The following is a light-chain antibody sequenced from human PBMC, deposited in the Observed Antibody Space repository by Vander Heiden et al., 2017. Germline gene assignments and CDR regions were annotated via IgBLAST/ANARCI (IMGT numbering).Light chain of an antibody. CDR2: CAS. CDR1: QSCLYSSNNRNY. CDR3: QQYYSCPLT. J-gene: IGKJ4*01. Sequence: LIAQSPESLAASRGETAAINCKSSQSCLYSSNNRNYLAWYQRRPGQPPKLLIYCASTRHSGVPDRFNGSGSGTDFTLTISSLQSEDAAVYYCQQYYSCPLTFGGGTKVEIK. V-gene: IGKV4-1*01.